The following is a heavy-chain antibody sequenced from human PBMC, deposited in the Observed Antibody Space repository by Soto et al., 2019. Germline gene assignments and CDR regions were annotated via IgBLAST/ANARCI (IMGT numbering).Heavy chain of an antibody. CDR1: AFTFSSYG. Sequence: GGSLRLSCAASAFTFSSYGMHWVRQAPGKGLEWVAVIWFDGSNKYYADSVKGRFTISRDNSKNTLHLQMNSLRAEDTAVYYCARGQQPAGEDYYYYYMDVWGKGTTVTVSS. CDR2: IWFDGSNK. V-gene: IGHV3-33*01. J-gene: IGHJ6*03. CDR3: ARGQQPAGEDYYYYYMDV. D-gene: IGHD6-13*01.